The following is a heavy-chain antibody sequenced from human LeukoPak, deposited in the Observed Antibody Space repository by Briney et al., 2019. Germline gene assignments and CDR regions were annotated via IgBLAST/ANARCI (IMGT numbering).Heavy chain of an antibody. CDR2: IYPCDSDT. D-gene: IGHD3-22*01. Sequence: GESLKISCKGSGYSFISYWIGWVRQMPGKCLEWMGIIYPCDSDTSYSPSFQGQVTISADKSISTAYMQWSSLKASDTAMYYCARSAPSSGYYHFDYWGQGTQVTVSS. CDR1: GYSFISYW. CDR3: ARSAPSSGYYHFDY. J-gene: IGHJ4*02. V-gene: IGHV5-51*01.